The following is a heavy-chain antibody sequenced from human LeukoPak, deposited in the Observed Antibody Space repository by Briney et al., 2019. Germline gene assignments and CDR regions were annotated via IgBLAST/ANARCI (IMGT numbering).Heavy chain of an antibody. CDR3: ARGDSSGWYDDYYYYYGMDV. J-gene: IGHJ6*02. CDR2: INPSGGST. Sequence: ASVKVSCKASGYTFTSYYMHWVRQAPGQGLEWMGIINPSGGSTSYAQKFQGRVTMTRDTSTSTVYMELSSLRSEDTAVYYCARGDSSGWYDDYYYYYGMDVWGQGNTVTVSS. D-gene: IGHD6-19*01. V-gene: IGHV1-46*01. CDR1: GYTFTSYY.